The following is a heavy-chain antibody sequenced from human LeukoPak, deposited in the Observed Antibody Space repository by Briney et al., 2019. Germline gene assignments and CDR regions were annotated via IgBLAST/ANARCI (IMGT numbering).Heavy chain of an antibody. CDR1: GYTFTGYY. J-gene: IGHJ3*02. CDR2: INPNSGGT. CDR3: ARDTYDFWSGYYTDWGAFDI. V-gene: IGHV1-2*02. Sequence: GASVKVSCKASGYTFTGYYMHWVRQAPGQGLEWMGWINPNSGGTNYAQKFRGRVTMTRDTSISTAYMELSRLRSDDTAVYYCARDTYDFWSGYYTDWGAFDIWGQGTMVTVSS. D-gene: IGHD3-3*01.